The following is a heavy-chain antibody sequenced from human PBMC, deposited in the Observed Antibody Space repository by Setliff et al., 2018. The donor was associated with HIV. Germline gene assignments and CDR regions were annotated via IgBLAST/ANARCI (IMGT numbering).Heavy chain of an antibody. CDR2: FDPEDGET. CDR1: GYTLSEIS. J-gene: IGHJ3*02. CDR3: ATSGFYDILTGPTPGVFDI. Sequence: ASVKVSCKVSGYTLSEISMHWVRQAPGKGLEWMGGFDPEDGETVYAQKFQGRVTMTEDTSTDTAYMELSSLRSEDTAVYYCATSGFYDILTGPTPGVFDIWGQGTMVTVSS. D-gene: IGHD3-9*01. V-gene: IGHV1-24*01.